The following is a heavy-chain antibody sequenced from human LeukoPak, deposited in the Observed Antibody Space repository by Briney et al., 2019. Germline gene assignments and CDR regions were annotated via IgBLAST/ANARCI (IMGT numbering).Heavy chain of an antibody. Sequence: PSETLSLTCTVSGGSISSSSYYWGWIRQPPGKGLEWSGSIYYSGSTYYNPSLNSRVTISVDTSKNLFSLKLSSVTAADTAVYYCARQPPVLRFLEWSYYFDYWGQGTLVTVSS. CDR2: IYYSGST. D-gene: IGHD3-3*01. J-gene: IGHJ4*02. CDR1: GGSISSSSYY. V-gene: IGHV4-39*01. CDR3: ARQPPVLRFLEWSYYFDY.